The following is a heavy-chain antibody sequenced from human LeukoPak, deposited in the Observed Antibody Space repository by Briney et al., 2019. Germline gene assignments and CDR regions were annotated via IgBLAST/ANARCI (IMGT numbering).Heavy chain of an antibody. CDR2: INRDGSER. J-gene: IGHJ6*02. CDR1: RFTFSNYW. V-gene: IGHV3-7*03. CDR3: ARRNAMDV. Sequence: GGSLRLSCAASRFTFSNYWMTWVRQAPGKGLEWVANINRDGSERYYVDSVKGRFTISRDDAKSSLYLQMNSLRAEDTAVYYCARRNAMDVWGQGTTVIVFS.